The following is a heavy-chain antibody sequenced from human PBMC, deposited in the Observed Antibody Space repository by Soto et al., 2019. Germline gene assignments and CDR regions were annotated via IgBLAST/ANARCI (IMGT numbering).Heavy chain of an antibody. J-gene: IGHJ4*02. D-gene: IGHD1-26*01. CDR3: ARHGRGVGARPLDY. V-gene: IGHV2-26*01. CDR2: IFSNDEK. CDR1: GFSLSNARMG. Sequence: QVTLKESGPVLVKPTETLTLTCTVSGFSLSNARMGVSWIRQPPGKALEWLAHIFSNDEKPYSTSLKSRLTITNDTSKVPVVLTMTNINPVDTATYYCARHGRGVGARPLDYWGQGTLVTVSS.